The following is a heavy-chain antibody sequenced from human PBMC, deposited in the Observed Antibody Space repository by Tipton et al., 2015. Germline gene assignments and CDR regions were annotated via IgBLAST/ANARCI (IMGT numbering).Heavy chain of an antibody. CDR2: VNPNSGKA. V-gene: IGHV1-8*02. J-gene: IGHJ5*02. D-gene: IGHD2/OR15-2a*01. CDR1: TLTNYD. Sequence: QSGPEVKKPGASVKVSCKDTLTNYDLSWVRQATGQGLEWMGWVNPNSGKAGYAQKFQGRVTMTWNTSISTVHMVLSSLTSEDTGVYYCARGVACTSITCSNWFDPWGQGTLVTVSS. CDR3: ARGVACTSITCSNWFDP.